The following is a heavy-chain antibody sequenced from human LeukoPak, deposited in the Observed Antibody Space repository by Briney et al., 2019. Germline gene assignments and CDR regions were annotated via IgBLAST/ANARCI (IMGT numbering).Heavy chain of an antibody. CDR2: INPSGGST. D-gene: IGHD2-15*01. CDR3: ARDGRSSFSAPVDY. CDR1: GYTFTSYY. V-gene: IGHV1-46*01. Sequence: ASVTVSCKASGYTFTSYYMHWVRQAPGQGLEWMGIINPSGGSTSYAQNLQGRVTMTTDTSTSTAYMELRSLRSDDTAVYYCARDGRSSFSAPVDYWGQGTLVTVSS. J-gene: IGHJ4*02.